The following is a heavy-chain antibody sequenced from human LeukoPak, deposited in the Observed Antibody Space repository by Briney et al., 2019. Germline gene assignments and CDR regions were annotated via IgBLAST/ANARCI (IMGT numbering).Heavy chain of an antibody. CDR1: GGSISSSSYY. J-gene: IGHJ6*03. CDR2: IYYSGST. D-gene: IGHD4-17*01. CDR3: ARAPYGYYYYYYMDV. V-gene: IGHV4-39*07. Sequence: PSETLSLTCTVSGGSISSSSYYWGWLRQPPGKGLEWIGSIYYSGSTNYNPSLKSRVTISVDTSKNQFSLKLSSVTAADTAVYYCARAPYGYYYYYYMDVWGKGTTVTVSS.